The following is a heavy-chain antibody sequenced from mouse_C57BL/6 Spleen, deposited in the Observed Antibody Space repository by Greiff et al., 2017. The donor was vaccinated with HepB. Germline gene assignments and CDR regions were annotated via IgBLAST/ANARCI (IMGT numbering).Heavy chain of an antibody. D-gene: IGHD1-1*01. J-gene: IGHJ1*03. Sequence: EVQLQQSGPELVKPGASVKISCKASGYTFTDYYMNWVKQSHGKSLEWIGDINPNNGGTSYNQKFKGKATSTVDKSSSTAYMELRSLTSEDSAVYYCAVFITTGYFDVWGTGTTVTVSS. CDR2: INPNNGGT. CDR3: AVFITTGYFDV. V-gene: IGHV1-26*01. CDR1: GYTFTDYY.